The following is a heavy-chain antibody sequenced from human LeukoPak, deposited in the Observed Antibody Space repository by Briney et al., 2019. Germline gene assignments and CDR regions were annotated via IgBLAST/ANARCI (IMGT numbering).Heavy chain of an antibody. J-gene: IGHJ6*03. CDR1: GGSFSGAF. CDR3: ARAPLGYQVEDYYYYMDV. CDR2: VSRNGDT. Sequence: SETLSLTCAVSGGSFSGAFWTWIRQSPGKGLEWIGEVSRNGDTKQNPALMGRVMFLIDTSKKQFSLQLSSVTAADTAVYYCARAPLGYQVEDYYYYMDVWGKGTTVTISS. D-gene: IGHD6-13*01. V-gene: IGHV4-34*01.